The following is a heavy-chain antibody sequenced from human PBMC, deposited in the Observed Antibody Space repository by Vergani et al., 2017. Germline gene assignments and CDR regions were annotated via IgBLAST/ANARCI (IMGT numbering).Heavy chain of an antibody. CDR1: GFTFSDYY. CDR3: ATTFVGYCSSTSCYFRGFDY. J-gene: IGHJ4*02. D-gene: IGHD2-2*01. CDR2: ISSSSSYT. V-gene: IGHV3-11*05. Sequence: QVQLVESGGGLVKPGGSLRLSCAASGFTFSDYYMSWIRQAPGKGLEWVSYISSSSSYTNYADSVKGRFTISRDNAKNSLYLQMNSLRAEDTAVYYCATTFVGYCSSTSCYFRGFDYWGQGTLVTVSS.